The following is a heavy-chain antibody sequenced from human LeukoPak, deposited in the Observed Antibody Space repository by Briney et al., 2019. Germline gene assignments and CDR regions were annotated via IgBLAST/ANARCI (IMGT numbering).Heavy chain of an antibody. V-gene: IGHV3-53*01. J-gene: IGHJ3*02. CDR1: GFIVSSNY. Sequence: GGSLRLSCAASGFIVSSNYMSWVRQAPGKGLEWVSVFYTGGTTDYANSVRVRFTISRDNSKNTLYLQMNSLRAEDTAVYYCARGPLPTTRAFDIWGQGTLVTVSS. CDR3: ARGPLPTTRAFDI. CDR2: FYTGGTT. D-gene: IGHD1-1*01.